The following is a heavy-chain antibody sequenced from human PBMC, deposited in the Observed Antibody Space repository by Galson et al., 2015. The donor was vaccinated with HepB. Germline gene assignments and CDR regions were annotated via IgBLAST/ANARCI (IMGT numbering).Heavy chain of an antibody. V-gene: IGHV1-69*04. CDR1: GGTFSSYT. J-gene: IGHJ5*02. CDR2: IIPILGIA. D-gene: IGHD1-26*01. CDR3: ARDKRSSLVGATP. Sequence: SVKVSCKASGGTFSSYTISWVRQAPGQGLEWMGRIIPILGIANYAQKFQGRVTITADKSTSTAYMELSSLRSEDTAVYYCARDKRSSLVGATPWGQGTLVTVSS.